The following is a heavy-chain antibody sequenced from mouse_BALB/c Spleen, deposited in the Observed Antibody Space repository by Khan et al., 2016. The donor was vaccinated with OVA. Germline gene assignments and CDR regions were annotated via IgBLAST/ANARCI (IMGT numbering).Heavy chain of an antibody. CDR3: ARDGSRYNYAMDY. CDR1: GYSITSDYA. V-gene: IGHV3-2*02. J-gene: IGHJ4*01. Sequence: EVQLQESGPGLVKPSQSLSLTCTVTGYSITSDYAWNWIRQFPGNKLEWMGYISYSGSTNYNPSLKSRISITRDKSKNQFFLQLNSVTTEDTATYYCARDGSRYNYAMDYWGQGTSVTVSS. D-gene: IGHD2-3*01. CDR2: ISYSGST.